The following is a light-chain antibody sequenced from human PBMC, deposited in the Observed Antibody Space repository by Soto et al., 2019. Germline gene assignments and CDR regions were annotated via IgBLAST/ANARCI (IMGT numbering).Light chain of an antibody. CDR2: ATS. V-gene: IGKV3-20*01. CDR3: QQYGSSSFT. CDR1: QSVSSSY. J-gene: IGKJ2*01. Sequence: EIVLTQSPGTLSLSSGERATLSCRASQSVSSSYLAWYQQKPGQAPRLLVYATSSRATGIPDRFSGSGSRTDFTLTISRLEPEDFAVYYCQQYGSSSFTFGQGTKLEIK.